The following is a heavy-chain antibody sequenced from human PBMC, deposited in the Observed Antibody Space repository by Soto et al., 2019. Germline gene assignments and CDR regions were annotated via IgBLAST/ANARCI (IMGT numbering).Heavy chain of an antibody. V-gene: IGHV1-69*08. Sequence: QVQLVQSGAEVKKPGSSVKVSCKASGDTFSSYTISWVRQAPGQGLEWMGRIVPILGETNYAQKFQGRVTIIADKSTRTAYMELSSLRSEDTAVYYCARGTTVPTSGWFDPWGQGTLVTVSS. J-gene: IGHJ5*02. D-gene: IGHD2-2*01. CDR1: GDTFSSYT. CDR3: ARGTTVPTSGWFDP. CDR2: IVPILGET.